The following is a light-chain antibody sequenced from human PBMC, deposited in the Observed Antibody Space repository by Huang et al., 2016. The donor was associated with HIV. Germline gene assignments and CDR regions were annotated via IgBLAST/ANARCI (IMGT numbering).Light chain of an antibody. V-gene: IGKV3-20*01. CDR1: PSVSGNY. J-gene: IGKJ3*01. CDR3: QQYGNSPFT. Sequence: EIVLTQSPGTLSLSPGERATLSCRASPSVSGNYLAWYQQSPGQAPRLLIYHSSTRAPGIPGRFSGSGSGTDFTLTISRLEPEDFAVFYCQQYGNSPFTFGPGTKVDI. CDR2: HSS.